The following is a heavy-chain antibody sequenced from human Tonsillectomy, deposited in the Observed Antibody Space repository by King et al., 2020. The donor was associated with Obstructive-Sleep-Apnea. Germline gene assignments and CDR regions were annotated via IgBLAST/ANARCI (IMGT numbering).Heavy chain of an antibody. CDR3: ARSLTLVRGILRGMDV. CDR1: GGSISSRNW. D-gene: IGHD3-10*01. Sequence: VQLQESGPGLVKPSGTLSLTCAVSGGSISSRNWWGWVRQSPGKGLEWIGETYHSGSTNYKPSLKSPVTISVDKSKNQFSLKLSSVSAADTAVYYCARSLTLVRGILRGMDVWGQGTTVTVSS. V-gene: IGHV4-4*02. J-gene: IGHJ6*02. CDR2: TYHSGST.